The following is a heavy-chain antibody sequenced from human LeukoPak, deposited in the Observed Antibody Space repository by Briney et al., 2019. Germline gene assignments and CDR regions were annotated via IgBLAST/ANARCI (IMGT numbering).Heavy chain of an antibody. D-gene: IGHD6-13*01. J-gene: IGHJ3*02. V-gene: IGHV3-23*01. CDR3: AKDQPLIAAAGTNAFDI. CDR1: GFTFSSYA. Sequence: PGGSLRLSCAASGFTFSSYAMSWVRQAPGKGLEWASAISGSGGSTYYADSVKGRFTISRDNSKNTLYLQMNSLRAEDTAVYYCAKDQPLIAAAGTNAFDIWGQGTMVTVSS. CDR2: ISGSGGST.